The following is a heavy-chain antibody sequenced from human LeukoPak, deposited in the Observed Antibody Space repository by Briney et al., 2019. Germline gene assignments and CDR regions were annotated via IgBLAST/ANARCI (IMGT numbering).Heavy chain of an antibody. V-gene: IGHV4-38-2*02. D-gene: IGHD3-16*01. CDR2: IYHSGST. J-gene: IGHJ3*02. Sequence: SETLSLTCTVSGYSISSGYYWGWIRQPPGKGLEWIGSIYHSGSTYYNPSLKSRVTISVDTSKNQFSLKLSSVTAADTAVYYCARVGTLSWGAFDIWGQGTMVTVSS. CDR1: GYSISSGYY. CDR3: ARVGTLSWGAFDI.